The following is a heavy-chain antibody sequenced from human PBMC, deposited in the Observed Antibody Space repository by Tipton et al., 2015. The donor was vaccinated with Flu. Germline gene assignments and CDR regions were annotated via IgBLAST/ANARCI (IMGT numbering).Heavy chain of an antibody. V-gene: IGHV4-34*01. Sequence: LRLSCAASGFTVSNNYMSWVRQSPGKGLEWIGEITHRGTTKYNPSLKSRAIISVETSNNQFSLRLISVTAADTAVYYCARGILPVYGDYKGLGYWGQGTLVAVSS. CDR3: ARGILPVYGDYKGLGY. CDR1: GFTVSNNY. J-gene: IGHJ4*02. D-gene: IGHD4-17*01. CDR2: ITHRGTT.